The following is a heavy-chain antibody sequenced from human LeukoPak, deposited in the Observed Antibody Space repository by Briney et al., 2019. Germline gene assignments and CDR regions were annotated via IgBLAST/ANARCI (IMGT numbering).Heavy chain of an antibody. Sequence: PGGSLRLSCAASGFTSSSYWMSWVRQAPGKGLEWVANIKKDGSEKYYVDSVKGRFTISRDNAKNSLYLQMDSLRAEDTAVYYCARDPGRQYSSIADVWGQGTTVTVSS. D-gene: IGHD6-19*01. J-gene: IGHJ6*02. CDR3: ARDPGRQYSSIADV. CDR2: IKKDGSEK. CDR1: GFTSSSYW. V-gene: IGHV3-7*03.